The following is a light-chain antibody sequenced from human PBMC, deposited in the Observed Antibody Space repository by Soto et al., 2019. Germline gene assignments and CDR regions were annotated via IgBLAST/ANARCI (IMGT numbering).Light chain of an antibody. CDR1: QSISPW. Sequence: DVQMTQSPSTLSASVGDRVTITCRASQSISPWLAWYQQKPGKPPNLLIYKASSLESGVPARFSGSGSGTEFTLTISSLQPDDFATYYCLQYSTYPWTFGQGTKVEIK. CDR3: LQYSTYPWT. CDR2: KAS. J-gene: IGKJ1*01. V-gene: IGKV1-5*03.